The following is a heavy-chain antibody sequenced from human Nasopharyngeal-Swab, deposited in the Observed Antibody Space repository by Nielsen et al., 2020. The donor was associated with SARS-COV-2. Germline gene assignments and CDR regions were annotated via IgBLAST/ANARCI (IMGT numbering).Heavy chain of an antibody. J-gene: IGHJ6*03. CDR2: IKSKTDGGTT. CDR1: GFTFSNAW. D-gene: IGHD3-10*01. CDR3: TSSMGSNYYYYYMDV. Sequence: GESLKISCAASGFTFSNAWMSRGRQAPGKGLERVGRIKSKTDGGTTDYAAPVKGRFTISRDDSKNTLYLQMNSLKTEDTDVYYCTSSMGSNYYYYYMDVWGKGTTVTVSS. V-gene: IGHV3-15*01.